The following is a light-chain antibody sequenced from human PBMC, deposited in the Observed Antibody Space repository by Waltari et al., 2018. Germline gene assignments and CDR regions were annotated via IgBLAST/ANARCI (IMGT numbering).Light chain of an antibody. CDR2: GKD. V-gene: IGLV3-19*01. CDR1: SLRTSY. CDR3: SSRNGRANQVV. J-gene: IGLJ3*02. Sequence: SSELTQDPAVPVALGQTVRITCQGDSLRTSYASWYQLKPGQAPVLVIYGKDNRPSGIPDRISGYSSGATSSLTITGAQAEDEADYYCSSRNGRANQVVFAGGTKVTVL.